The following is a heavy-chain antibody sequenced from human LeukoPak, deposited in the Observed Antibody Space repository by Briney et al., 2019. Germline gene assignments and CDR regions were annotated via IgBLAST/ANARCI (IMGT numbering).Heavy chain of an antibody. J-gene: IGHJ4*02. CDR2: IKEDGSDK. CDR1: VHSELTLW. V-gene: IGHV3-7*01. Sequence: GGPLSLSCVASVHSELTLWMKCVRQAPGEGLEGVAIIKEDGSDKFYVVSVKGRFTNSRDNEKNSVYLQMNGLRVEDTAVYYCASAAGWEIGYWGQGTLVTVSS. CDR3: ASAAGWEIGY. D-gene: IGHD1-26*01.